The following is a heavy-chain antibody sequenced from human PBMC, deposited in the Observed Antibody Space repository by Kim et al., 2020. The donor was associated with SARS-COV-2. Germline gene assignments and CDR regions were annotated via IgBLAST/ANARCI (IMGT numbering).Heavy chain of an antibody. CDR2: IYYSGST. CDR1: GGSISSYY. Sequence: SETLSLTCTVSGGSISSYYWSWIRQPPGKGLEWIGYIYYSGSTNYNPSLKSRVTISVDTPKNQFSLKLSSVTAADTAVYYCARDSEIGGIFDYWGQGTLVTVSS. J-gene: IGHJ4*02. D-gene: IGHD1-26*01. CDR3: ARDSEIGGIFDY. V-gene: IGHV4-59*01.